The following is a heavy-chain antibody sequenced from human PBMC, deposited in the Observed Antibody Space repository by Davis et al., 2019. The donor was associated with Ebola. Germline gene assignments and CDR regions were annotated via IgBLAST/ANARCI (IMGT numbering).Heavy chain of an antibody. V-gene: IGHV3-15*01. CDR2: IKSKTDGETT. CDR3: ATGGEYFQY. CDR1: GFTFANAW. Sequence: PGGSLRLSCTASGFTFANAWMTWVRQAPGKGLEWVGRIKSKTDGETTEYAAPVKGRFTISRDDSKKTLDLQMNSLKTEDTAVYYCATGGEYFQYWGQGTVVTVSS. J-gene: IGHJ1*01.